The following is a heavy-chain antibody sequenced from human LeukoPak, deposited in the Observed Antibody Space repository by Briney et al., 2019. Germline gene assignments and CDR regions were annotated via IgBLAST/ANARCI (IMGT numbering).Heavy chain of an antibody. J-gene: IGHJ5*02. CDR1: GFTFSTNS. CDR3: VTVGMTSIWSYLRFDP. Sequence: GGSLRLSCAASGFTFSTNSMHWVRQAPGKGLEFVSAITSNGGSTYYADSVKGRFTISRDNSKNTLYLQMSSLRAEDTAVYYCVTVGMTSIWSYLRFDPRGQGTLVSVSS. V-gene: IGHV3-64D*08. D-gene: IGHD1-26*01. CDR2: ITSNGGST.